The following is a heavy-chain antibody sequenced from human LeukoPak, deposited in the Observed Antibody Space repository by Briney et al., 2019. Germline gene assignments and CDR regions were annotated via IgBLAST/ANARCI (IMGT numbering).Heavy chain of an antibody. V-gene: IGHV1-8*01. CDR2: MNPSSGNT. J-gene: IGHJ6*03. CDR3: ARGLLGIAAAGTNYYYYMDV. Sequence: ASVKVSCKASGYTFTSCDINWVRQATGQGLEWMGWMNPSSGNTGYAQKFQGRVTMTRNTSISTAYMELSSLRSEDTAVYYCARGLLGIAAAGTNYYYYMDVWGKGTTVTVSS. D-gene: IGHD6-13*01. CDR1: GYTFTSCD.